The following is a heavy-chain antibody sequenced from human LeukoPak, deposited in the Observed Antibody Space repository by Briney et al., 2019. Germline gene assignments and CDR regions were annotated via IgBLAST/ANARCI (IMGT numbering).Heavy chain of an antibody. CDR2: ISAYNGNT. CDR3: ARRVGATRYPGDYYYYMDV. CDR1: GYTFTSYG. V-gene: IGHV1-18*01. Sequence: ASVKVSCKASGYTFTSYGISWVRQAPGQGLEWMGWISAYNGNTNYAQKLQGRVTMTTDTSTSTAYMELRSLRSDDTAVYYCARRVGATRYPGDYYYYMDVWGKGTTVTISS. J-gene: IGHJ6*03. D-gene: IGHD1-26*01.